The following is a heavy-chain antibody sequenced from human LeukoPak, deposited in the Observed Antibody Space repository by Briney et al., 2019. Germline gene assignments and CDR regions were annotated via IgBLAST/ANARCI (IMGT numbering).Heavy chain of an antibody. V-gene: IGHV1-2*06. Sequence: ALVKVSCKASGYTFTGYYMHWVRQAPGQGLEWMGRINPNSGGTNYAQKFQGRLTMTRDTSISTAYMELSRLRSDDTAVYYCARASGIMGAFDIWGQGTMVTLSS. CDR1: GYTFTGYY. CDR3: ARASGIMGAFDI. D-gene: IGHD3-10*01. J-gene: IGHJ3*02. CDR2: INPNSGGT.